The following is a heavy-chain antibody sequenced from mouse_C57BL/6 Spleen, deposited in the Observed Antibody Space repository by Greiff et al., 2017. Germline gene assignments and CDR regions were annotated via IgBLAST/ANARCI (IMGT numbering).Heavy chain of an antibody. V-gene: IGHV1-61*01. CDR1: GYTFTSYW. J-gene: IGHJ1*03. CDR3: ARKPRGYFDV. Sequence: QVHVKQPGAELVRPGSSVKLSCKASGYTFTSYWMDWVKQRPGQGLEWIGNIYPSDSETHYNQKFKDKATLTVDKSSSTAYMQLSSLTSEDSAVYYCARKPRGYFDVWGTGTTVTVSS. CDR2: IYPSDSET.